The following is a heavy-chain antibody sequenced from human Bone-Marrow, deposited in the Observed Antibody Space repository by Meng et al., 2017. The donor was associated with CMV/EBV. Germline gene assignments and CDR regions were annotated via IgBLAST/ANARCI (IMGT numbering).Heavy chain of an antibody. CDR3: AKDISSSYYYYGMDV. CDR1: GFTFDDYA. CDR2: ISWNSGSM. Sequence: SLKISCAASGFTFDDYAMHWVRQAPGKGLEWVSGISWNSGSMVYADSVKGRFIISRDNAKNSLYMQMNSLRAEDMALYYCAKDISSSYYYYGMDVWGQGTTVPVAS. V-gene: IGHV3-9*03. J-gene: IGHJ6*02.